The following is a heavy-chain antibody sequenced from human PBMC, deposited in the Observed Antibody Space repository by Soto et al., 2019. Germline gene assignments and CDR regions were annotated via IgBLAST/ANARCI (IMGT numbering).Heavy chain of an antibody. CDR1: GFTCTSSA. J-gene: IGHJ6*02. Sequence: ASLKVACKASGFTCTSSAVQWVRQARGQRLEWIGWIVVGSGNTNYAQKFQERVTITRDMSTSTAYMELSSLRSEDTAVYYCAADRNYDSSGSNVWGQGTTVTVSS. CDR3: AADRNYDSSGSNV. CDR2: IVVGSGNT. V-gene: IGHV1-58*01. D-gene: IGHD3-22*01.